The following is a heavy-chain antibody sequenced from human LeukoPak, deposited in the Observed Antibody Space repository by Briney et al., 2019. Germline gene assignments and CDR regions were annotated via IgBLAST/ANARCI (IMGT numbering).Heavy chain of an antibody. CDR3: ASRTGTTGYHYYMDL. CDR1: GFTFSSYS. CDR2: ISSSGRTI. D-gene: IGHD1-7*01. Sequence: GGSLRLSCAASGFTFSSYSMNWVRQSPGKGLEWVSYISSSGRTISYADSVKGRFTISRDNVKNSVDLQMNSLRAEDTAMYYCASRTGTTGYHYYMDLWGNGTTVTVSS. J-gene: IGHJ6*03. V-gene: IGHV3-48*04.